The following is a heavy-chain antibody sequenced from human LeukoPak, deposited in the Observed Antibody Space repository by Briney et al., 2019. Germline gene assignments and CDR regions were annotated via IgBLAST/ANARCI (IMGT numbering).Heavy chain of an antibody. V-gene: IGHV3-21*01. Sequence: RGGSLRLSCAASGFTFSSYAMSWVRQAPGKGLEWVSSISSSSSYIYYADSVKGRFTISRDNAKNSLYLQMNSLRAEDTAVYYCASGGAYSSGWYDFDYWGQGTLVTVSS. D-gene: IGHD6-19*01. CDR3: ASGGAYSSGWYDFDY. CDR2: ISSSSSYI. J-gene: IGHJ4*02. CDR1: GFTFSSYA.